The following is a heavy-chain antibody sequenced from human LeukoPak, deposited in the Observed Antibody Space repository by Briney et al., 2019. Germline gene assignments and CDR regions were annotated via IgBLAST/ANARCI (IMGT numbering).Heavy chain of an antibody. V-gene: IGHV1-69*06. CDR2: IMPVLDTG. CDR1: GGSLRRYA. Sequence: ASVKVSCKASGGSLRRYAFAWVRQAPGQGLEWMGGIMPVLDTGSYAQGLQDRVTITADRSTSTAYMELRSLRPEDTALYYCAARDNGNDLLSYHAMDVWGNGTTVTVSS. D-gene: IGHD1-1*01. J-gene: IGHJ6*04. CDR3: AARDNGNDLLSYHAMDV.